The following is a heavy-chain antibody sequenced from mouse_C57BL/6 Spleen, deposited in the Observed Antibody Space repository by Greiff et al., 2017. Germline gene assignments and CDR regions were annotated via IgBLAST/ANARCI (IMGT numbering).Heavy chain of an antibody. CDR3: ARSPDSSGYGAY. CDR1: GYSFTGYY. Sequence: EVQLQQSGPELVKPGASVKISCKASGYSFTGYYMNWVKQSPEKSLEWIGEINPSTGGTTYNQKFKAKATLTVNKSSSTAYMQLKSLTSEDSAAYYCARSPDSSGYGAYWGQGTLVTVSA. V-gene: IGHV1-42*01. D-gene: IGHD3-2*02. CDR2: INPSTGGT. J-gene: IGHJ3*01.